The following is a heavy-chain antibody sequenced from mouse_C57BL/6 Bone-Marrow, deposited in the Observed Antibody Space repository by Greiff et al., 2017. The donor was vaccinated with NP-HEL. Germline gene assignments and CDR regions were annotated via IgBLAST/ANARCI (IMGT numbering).Heavy chain of an antibody. V-gene: IGHV1-50*01. J-gene: IGHJ2*01. CDR1: GYTFTSYW. Sequence: QVQLQQPGAELVKPGASVKLSCKASGYTFTSYWMQWVKQRPGQGLEWIGEIDPSDSYTNYNQKFKGKATLTVDTSSSTAYMQLSSLTSEDSAVYYCARSNYYGSRGNYFDYWGQGTTLTVSS. D-gene: IGHD1-1*01. CDR2: IDPSDSYT. CDR3: ARSNYYGSRGNYFDY.